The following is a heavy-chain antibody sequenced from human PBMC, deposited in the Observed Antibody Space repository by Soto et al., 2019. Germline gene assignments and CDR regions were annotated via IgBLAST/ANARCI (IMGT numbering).Heavy chain of an antibody. D-gene: IGHD3-10*01. CDR1: GFTFSGSW. Sequence: PGGSLRLSCAASGFTFSGSWMHWVRQAPGKGLVWVSRVTGDGSSTAYADSVKGRFTISRDNAKNTLFLEMNSLRAEDTAVYYSVRGWFGEFTWGQGTLVTVSS. CDR3: VRGWFGEFT. J-gene: IGHJ5*02. V-gene: IGHV3-74*03. CDR2: VTGDGSST.